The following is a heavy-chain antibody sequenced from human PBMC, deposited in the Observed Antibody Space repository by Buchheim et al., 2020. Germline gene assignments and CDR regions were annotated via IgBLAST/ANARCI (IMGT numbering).Heavy chain of an antibody. CDR2: IYYSGST. Sequence: QVQLQESGPGLVKPSETLSLTCTVSGGSVSSGSYYWSWIRQPPGKGLEWIGYIYYSGSTNYNPSLKSRVTISVDTSKNQFSLKLSSVTAADMAVYYCARLVIVVVVGTYYMDVWGKGTT. CDR1: GGSVSSGSYY. V-gene: IGHV4-61*01. J-gene: IGHJ6*03. CDR3: ARLVIVVVVGTYYMDV. D-gene: IGHD2-15*01.